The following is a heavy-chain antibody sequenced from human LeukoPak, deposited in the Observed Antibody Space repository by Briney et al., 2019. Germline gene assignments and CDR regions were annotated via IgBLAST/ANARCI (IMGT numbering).Heavy chain of an antibody. V-gene: IGHV4-39*01. D-gene: IGHD6-13*01. CDR2: IYYNGNT. CDR1: GGSISSSNSY. J-gene: IGHJ4*02. CDR3: ARHAGGIAAAGTRPFDY. Sequence: PSETLSLTCTVSGGSISSSNSYWGWIRQSPGTGLEWIGSIYYNGNTYYNPSLKSRVTISVDTSKNQFPLKLSSVTAADTAVYYCARHAGGIAAAGTRPFDYWGQGTLVTVSS.